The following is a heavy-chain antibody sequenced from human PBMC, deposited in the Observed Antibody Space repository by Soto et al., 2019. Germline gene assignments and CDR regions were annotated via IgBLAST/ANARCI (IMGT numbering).Heavy chain of an antibody. D-gene: IGHD3-16*01. Sequence: QVKLVQSGAEVKKPGSSVKVSCKASGGTFGNSAISWVRQDPGQGLEWMGGIIPVFGTVNYAQKFEGRVTITADESTSTVFMEMSRLTSKDTAVYYGAKVMAAAGYDSWGQGTLVTVSS. CDR1: GGTFGNSA. CDR3: AKVMAAAGYDS. J-gene: IGHJ4*02. CDR2: IIPVFGTV. V-gene: IGHV1-69*01.